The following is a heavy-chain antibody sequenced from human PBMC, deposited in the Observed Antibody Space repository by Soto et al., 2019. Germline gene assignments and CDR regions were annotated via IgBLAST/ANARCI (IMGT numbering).Heavy chain of an antibody. D-gene: IGHD3-22*01. Sequence: SGPTLVNPTETLTLTCTVSGFSLSNARMGVSWIRQPPGKALEWLAHIFSNDEKSYSTSLKSRLTISKDTSKSQVVLTMTNMDPVVTATYYCARLTYYYDSSGYYHRRSYGMDVWGQGTTVTVSS. CDR3: ARLTYYYDSSGYYHRRSYGMDV. J-gene: IGHJ6*02. V-gene: IGHV2-26*01. CDR1: GFSLSNARMG. CDR2: IFSNDEK.